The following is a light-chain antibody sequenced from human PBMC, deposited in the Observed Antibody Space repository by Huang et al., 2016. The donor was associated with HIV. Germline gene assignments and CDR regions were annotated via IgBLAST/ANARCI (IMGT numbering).Light chain of an antibody. V-gene: IGKV3-15*01. CDR3: QQCNKWPLT. J-gene: IGKJ4*01. CDR2: PAS. CDR1: QSVDNN. Sequence: EIVMTQSPATLSLSPGESATLSCRASQSVDNNVAWYQQKPGQAPRLLIYPASTTATGIPARFSGSGSGTEFTLTISTLQSEDFAIYYCQQCNKWPLTFGGGTKVEIK.